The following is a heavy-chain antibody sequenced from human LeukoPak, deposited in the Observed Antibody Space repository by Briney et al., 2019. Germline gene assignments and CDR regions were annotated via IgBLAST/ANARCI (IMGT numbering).Heavy chain of an antibody. CDR2: INWNGGST. CDR3: ASFGYYYDSSGNAFDI. J-gene: IGHJ3*02. Sequence: GGSLRLSCAASGFTFDDYGMSWVRQAPGKGLEWVSGINWNGGSTGYADSVKGRFTISRDNAKNSPYLQMNSLRAEDTALYYCASFGYYYDSSGNAFDIWGQGTMVTVSS. D-gene: IGHD3-22*01. V-gene: IGHV3-20*04. CDR1: GFTFDDYG.